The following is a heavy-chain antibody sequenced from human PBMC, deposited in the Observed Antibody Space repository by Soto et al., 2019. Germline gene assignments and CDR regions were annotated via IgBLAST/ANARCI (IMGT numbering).Heavy chain of an antibody. CDR2: INAGNGNT. J-gene: IGHJ6*02. Sequence: ASVKVSCKASGYSFTSYVIYWVRQAPGQRLEWTGWINAGNGNTKSSQKFQARVTITSDTSASTAYMELSSLRSEDTAVYFCARGVENIVVVLDVFGYYGMDVWGQGTTVTAP. D-gene: IGHD2-2*01. CDR3: ARGVENIVVVLDVFGYYGMDV. V-gene: IGHV1-3*01. CDR1: GYSFTSYV.